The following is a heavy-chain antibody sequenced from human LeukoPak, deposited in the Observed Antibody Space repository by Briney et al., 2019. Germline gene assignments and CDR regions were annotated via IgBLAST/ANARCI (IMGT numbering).Heavy chain of an antibody. CDR3: ARADWDTAMIDY. D-gene: IGHD5-18*01. V-gene: IGHV3-23*01. CDR1: EFTFSTYG. CDR2: ISGSGGST. Sequence: GGSLRLSCAASEFTFSTYGMSWVRQAPGKGLEWVSAISGSGGSTYYADSVKGRFTISRDNAKNSLYLQMNSLRAEDTAVYYCARADWDTAMIDYWGQGTLVTVSS. J-gene: IGHJ4*02.